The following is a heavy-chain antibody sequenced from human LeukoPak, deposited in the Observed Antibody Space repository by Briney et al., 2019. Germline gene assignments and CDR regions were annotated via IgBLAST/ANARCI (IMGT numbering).Heavy chain of an antibody. CDR2: IIPIVGTA. CDR1: GGTVSSYA. Sequence: ASVKVSCKASGGTVSSYAISWVRQAPGQGLEWMGGIIPIVGTAKYAQKFQGRVTITADESTSTAYMELRSLRSEDTAAYYCARATVTTFNWFDPWGQGTVVTVSS. D-gene: IGHD4-17*01. J-gene: IGHJ5*02. CDR3: ARATVTTFNWFDP. V-gene: IGHV1-69*13.